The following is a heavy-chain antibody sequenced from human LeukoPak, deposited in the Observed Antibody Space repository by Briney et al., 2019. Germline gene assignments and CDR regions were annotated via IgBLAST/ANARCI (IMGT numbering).Heavy chain of an antibody. D-gene: IGHD6-13*01. CDR3: AKGFHYSSSWYYDY. CDR2: IRYDGSNK. CDR1: GFTFSSYG. J-gene: IGHJ4*02. Sequence: GGSLRLFCAASGFTFSSYGMHWVRQAPGKGLEWVAFIRYDGSNKYYADSVKGRFTISRDNSKNTLYLQMNSLRAEDTAVYYCAKGFHYSSSWYYDYWGQGTLVTVSS. V-gene: IGHV3-30*02.